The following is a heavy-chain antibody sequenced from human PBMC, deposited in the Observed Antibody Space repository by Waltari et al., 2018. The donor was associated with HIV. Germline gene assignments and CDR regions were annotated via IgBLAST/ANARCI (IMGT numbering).Heavy chain of an antibody. J-gene: IGHJ5*02. CDR3: ARSSGYNQRWFDP. Sequence: QVQLQESGPGLVKPSETLSLTCPVSGGSIRCYYWRWIRQPAGKGLEWIGRIYTSGSTNYNPSLKSRVTMSVDTSKNQFSLKLSSVTAADTAVYYCARSSGYNQRWFDPWGQGTLVTVSS. CDR1: GGSIRCYY. V-gene: IGHV4-4*07. CDR2: IYTSGST. D-gene: IGHD3-22*01.